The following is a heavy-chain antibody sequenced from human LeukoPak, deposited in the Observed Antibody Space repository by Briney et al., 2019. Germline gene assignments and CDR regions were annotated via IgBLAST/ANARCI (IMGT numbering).Heavy chain of an antibody. CDR1: GVSINDYY. CDR2: ISHTEGT. V-gene: IGHV4-34*01. J-gene: IGHJ4*02. D-gene: IGHD2-21*01. Sequence: PSETLSLTCGVFGVSINDYYWSWIRQSPGKGLEWIGEISHTEGTRYNPSLESRVTMSVGTSENQLSLKLIFVTAADTAVYYCPRIRCGRSGSVFYNHWGLGTLVTVSS. CDR3: PRIRCGRSGSVFYNH.